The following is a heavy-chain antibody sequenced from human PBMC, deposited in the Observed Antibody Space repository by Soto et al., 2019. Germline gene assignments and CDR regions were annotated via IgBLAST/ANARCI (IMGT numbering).Heavy chain of an antibody. V-gene: IGHV4-59*08. CDR2: IYYSGST. J-gene: IGHJ6*03. CDR3: ASSSNYVYYYYYMDV. Sequence: TQPLTDTLTGDTVISYYWSSIQQTTGKGLEWIGYIYYSGSTNYNPSLKSRVTISVDTFKNQFSLKLSAVTAADTAVYYCASSSNYVYYYYYMDVWGKGTTVTVSS. CDR1: GDTVISYY. D-gene: IGHD4-4*01.